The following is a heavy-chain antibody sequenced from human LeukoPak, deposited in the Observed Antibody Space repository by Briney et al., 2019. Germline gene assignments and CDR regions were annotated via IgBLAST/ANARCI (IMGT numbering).Heavy chain of an antibody. CDR3: AVGYCSSTSCPFDY. D-gene: IGHD2-2*01. J-gene: IGHJ4*02. Sequence: PSETLSLTCTVAGGSISSYYWSWIRQPAGKGLEWIGYIYYSGSTNYNPSLKSRVTISVDTSKNQFSLKLSSVTAADTAVYYCAVGYCSSTSCPFDYWGQGTLVTVSS. CDR2: IYYSGST. V-gene: IGHV4-59*08. CDR1: GGSISSYY.